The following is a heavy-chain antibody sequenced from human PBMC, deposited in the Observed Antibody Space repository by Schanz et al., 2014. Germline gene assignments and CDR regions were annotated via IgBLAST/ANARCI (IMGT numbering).Heavy chain of an antibody. CDR3: AGTYCSSTSCYTGYYYMDV. V-gene: IGHV1-8*01. Sequence: VQLVQSGAEVKRPGASVRVSCKASGYTFTSYDFNWVRQAPGQGLEWMGWMNPDSGNTGYALKLQGRVTMTTDTSTGTAYMELRSLRSDDTAVYYCAGTYCSSTSCYTGYYYMDVWGKGTTVTVSS. CDR1: GYTFTSYD. D-gene: IGHD2-2*02. J-gene: IGHJ6*03. CDR2: MNPDSGNT.